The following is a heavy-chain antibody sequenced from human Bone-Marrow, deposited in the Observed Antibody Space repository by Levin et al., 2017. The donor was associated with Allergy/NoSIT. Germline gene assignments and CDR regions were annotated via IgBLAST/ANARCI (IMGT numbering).Heavy chain of an antibody. CDR2: ISYDGSNK. CDR1: GFTFSSYG. D-gene: IGHD5-12*01. Sequence: GGSLRLSCAASGFTFSSYGMHWVRQAPGKGLEWVAVISYDGSNKYYADSVKGRFTISRDNSKNTLYLQMNSLRAEDTAVYYCAKDGSDWRSRPFGNYYYYGMDVWGQGTTVTVSS. V-gene: IGHV3-30*18. CDR3: AKDGSDWRSRPFGNYYYYGMDV. J-gene: IGHJ6*02.